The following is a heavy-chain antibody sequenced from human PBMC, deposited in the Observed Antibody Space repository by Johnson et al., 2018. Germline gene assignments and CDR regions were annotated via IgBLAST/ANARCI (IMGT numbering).Heavy chain of an antibody. CDR3: ARDASGYRYGYDNYYYYYMDV. D-gene: IGHD5-18*01. V-gene: IGHV3-30*03. CDR1: GFTFSSYG. J-gene: IGHJ6*03. CDR2: ISYDGSNK. Sequence: QVQLVQSGGGVVQPGRSLRLSCAASGFTFSSYGMHWVRQAPGKGLEWVAVISYDGSNKYYADSVKGRFTISRDNSKNTLYLQMNSLRAEDTAVYYCARDASGYRYGYDNYYYYYMDVWGKGTTVTVSS.